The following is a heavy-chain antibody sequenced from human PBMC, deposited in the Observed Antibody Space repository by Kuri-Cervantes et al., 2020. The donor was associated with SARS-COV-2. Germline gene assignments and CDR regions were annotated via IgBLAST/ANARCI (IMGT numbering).Heavy chain of an antibody. CDR1: GFTFSSYA. Sequence: GGSLRLSCAASGFTFSSYAMSWVRQAPGKGLEWVANIKQDGSEKYYVDSVKGRFTISRDNAKNSLYLQMNSLRAEDTAVYYCARDKGLGYPFDYWGQGTLVTVSS. CDR3: ARDKGLGYPFDY. J-gene: IGHJ4*02. D-gene: IGHD5-18*01. V-gene: IGHV3-7*01. CDR2: IKQDGSEK.